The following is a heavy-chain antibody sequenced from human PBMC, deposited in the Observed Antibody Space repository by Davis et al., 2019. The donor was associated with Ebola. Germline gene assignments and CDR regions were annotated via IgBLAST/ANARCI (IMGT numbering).Heavy chain of an antibody. CDR3: AKDSAGYNEILYYYYGMDV. Sequence: GESLKISCATSGFSFSSYAMNWVRQAPGKGLEWVAVISYDGSNKYYADSVKGRFTISRDNSKNTLYLQMNSLRAEDTAVYYCAKDSAGYNEILYYYYGMDVWGQGTTVTVSS. V-gene: IGHV3-30*18. CDR1: GFSFSSYA. CDR2: ISYDGSNK. D-gene: IGHD5-24*01. J-gene: IGHJ6*02.